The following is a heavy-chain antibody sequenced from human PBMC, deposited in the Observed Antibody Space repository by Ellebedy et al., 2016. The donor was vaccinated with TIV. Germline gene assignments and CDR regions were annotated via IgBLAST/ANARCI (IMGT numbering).Heavy chain of an antibody. J-gene: IGHJ4*02. V-gene: IGHV3-7*03. Sequence: GESLKISCAASGFTFRLNWMYWVRQAPGKGLEWVANIKEDGSEEYYVDSVKGRFTISRDNAKKSLYLQMNSLRAEDTAVYYWVRDLHWSYLDWGQGTLVTVSS. CDR2: IKEDGSEE. CDR1: GFTFRLNW. D-gene: IGHD1-26*01. CDR3: VRDLHWSYLD.